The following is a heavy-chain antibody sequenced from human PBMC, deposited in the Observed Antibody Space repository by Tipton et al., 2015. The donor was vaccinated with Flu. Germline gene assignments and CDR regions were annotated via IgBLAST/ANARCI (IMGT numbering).Heavy chain of an antibody. CDR2: IYTSGST. J-gene: IGHJ5*02. D-gene: IGHD3-10*01. V-gene: IGHV4-4*07. Sequence: TLSLTCTVSGGSISSYYWSWIRQPAGKGLEWIGRIYTSGSTNYNPSLKSRVTMPVDTSKNQFSLKLSSVTAADTTVYYCARVRGGAGGNWFDPWGQGTLVTVSS. CDR3: ARVRGGAGGNWFDP. CDR1: GGSISSYY.